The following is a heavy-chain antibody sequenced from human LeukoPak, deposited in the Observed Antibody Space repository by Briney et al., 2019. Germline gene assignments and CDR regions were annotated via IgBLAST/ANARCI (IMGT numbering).Heavy chain of an antibody. D-gene: IGHD3-10*01. V-gene: IGHV3-66*01. J-gene: IGHJ4*02. Sequence: TGGSLRLSCAASGFSVGSNFMTWVRQAPGKGLECVSIIYSVGTTYYADSVRGRFTISRDNSKNTLYLQMDSLRVEDTAVYYCARKSDSLMVRAGDCWGQGTLVTVSS. CDR1: GFSVGSNF. CDR2: IYSVGTT. CDR3: ARKSDSLMVRAGDC.